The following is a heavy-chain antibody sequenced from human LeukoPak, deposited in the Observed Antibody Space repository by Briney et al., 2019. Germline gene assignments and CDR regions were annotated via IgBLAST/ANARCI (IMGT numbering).Heavy chain of an antibody. CDR1: GFTFSSYA. CDR3: ARDDSYGDYGY. D-gene: IGHD4-17*01. V-gene: IGHV3-30*04. CDR2: ISHDGSNK. J-gene: IGHJ4*02. Sequence: QPGRSLRLSCAASGFTFSSYAMHWVRQAPGKGLEWVAVISHDGSNKYYADSVKGRFTISRDNSKNTLYLQMNSLRAEDTAVYYCARDDSYGDYGYWGQGTLVTVSS.